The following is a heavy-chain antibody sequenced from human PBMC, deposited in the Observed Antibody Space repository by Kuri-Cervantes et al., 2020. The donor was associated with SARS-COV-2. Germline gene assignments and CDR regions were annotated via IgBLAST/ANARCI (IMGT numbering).Heavy chain of an antibody. CDR3: ARVHCSGGSCPYPYAFDI. V-gene: IGHV6-1*01. Sequence: SQTLSLTCAISGDSVSSNSAAWNWIRQSPSRGLEWLGRTYYRSKWYNDYAVSVKSRITINPDTSKNQFSLQLNSVTPEDTAVYYCARVHCSGGSCPYPYAFDIWGQGTMVTVSS. D-gene: IGHD2-15*01. CDR1: GDSVSSNSAA. CDR2: TYYRSKWYN. J-gene: IGHJ3*02.